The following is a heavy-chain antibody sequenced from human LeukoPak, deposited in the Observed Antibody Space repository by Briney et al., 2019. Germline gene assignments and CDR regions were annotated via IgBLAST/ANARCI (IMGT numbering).Heavy chain of an antibody. CDR2: INPNSGGT. CDR3: ARLGGFYYFDY. CDR1: GYTFTNYY. J-gene: IGHJ4*02. Sequence: ALVKVACKASGYTFTNYYMHWVRQAPGQGLEWMGRINPNSGGTNYEQTFQGRVTMTWATSISTASMELNRLRSDDTAVYYCARLGGFYYFDYWGQGTLVTVSS. V-gene: IGHV1-2*06. D-gene: IGHD2-15*01.